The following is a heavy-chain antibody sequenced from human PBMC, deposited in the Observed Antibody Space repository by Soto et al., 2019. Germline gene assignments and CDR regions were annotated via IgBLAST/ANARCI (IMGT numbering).Heavy chain of an antibody. J-gene: IGHJ3*02. V-gene: IGHV3-30-3*01. Sequence: LRLSCAASGFTFSSYAMHWVRQAPGKGLEWVAVISYDGSNKYYADSVKGRFTISRDNSKNTLYLQMNSLRAEDTAVYYCARSRGVLGATDASHIWRQGTMVTVSS. CDR3: ARSRGVLGATDASHI. CDR1: GFTFSSYA. D-gene: IGHD1-26*01. CDR2: ISYDGSNK.